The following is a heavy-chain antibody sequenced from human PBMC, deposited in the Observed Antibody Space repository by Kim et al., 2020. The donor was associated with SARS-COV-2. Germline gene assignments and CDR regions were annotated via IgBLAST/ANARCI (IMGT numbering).Heavy chain of an antibody. J-gene: IGHJ6*03. CDR2: MNPNSGNT. CDR3: ARARTKTDIPGPLLWFGELSPYYYYYYMDV. CDR1: GYTFTSYD. D-gene: IGHD3-10*01. V-gene: IGHV1-8*01. Sequence: ASVKVSCKASGYTFTSYDINWVRQATGQGLEWMGWMNPNSGNTGYAQKFQGRVTMTRNTSISTAYMELSSLRSEDTAVYYCARARTKTDIPGPLLWFGELSPYYYYYYMDVWGKGTTVTVSS.